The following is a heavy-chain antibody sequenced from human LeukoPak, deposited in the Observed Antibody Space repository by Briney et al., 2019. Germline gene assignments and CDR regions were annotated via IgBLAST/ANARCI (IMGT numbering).Heavy chain of an antibody. CDR3: ARDISSGWHSFDY. Sequence: GGSLRLSCAASGFTFSSYAMSWVRQAPGKGLEWVSAISGSGGSTYYADSVKGRFTISRDNSKNTLYLQMNSLRAEDTAVYYCARDISSGWHSFDYWGQGTLVTVSS. D-gene: IGHD6-19*01. CDR2: ISGSGGST. V-gene: IGHV3-23*01. J-gene: IGHJ4*02. CDR1: GFTFSSYA.